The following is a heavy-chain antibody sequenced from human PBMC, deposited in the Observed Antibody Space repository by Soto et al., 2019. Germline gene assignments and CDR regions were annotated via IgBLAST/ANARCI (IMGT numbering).Heavy chain of an antibody. CDR2: TYYSSKWNY. CDR3: GRTYSSVWSYYYGMDV. V-gene: IGHV6-1*01. CDR1: GDSVSSNSAS. D-gene: IGHD6-19*01. Sequence: SQTLSLTCDISGDSVSSNSASWNWIRQSPSRGLEWLGRTYYSSKWNYDYATSVKSRITINTDTSKNQFSLHLNSVTPEDTAVYYCGRTYSSVWSYYYGMDVWGQGPRSPSP. J-gene: IGHJ6*02.